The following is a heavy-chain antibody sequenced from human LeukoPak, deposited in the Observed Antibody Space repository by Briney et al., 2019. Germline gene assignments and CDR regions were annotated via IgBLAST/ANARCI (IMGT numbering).Heavy chain of an antibody. Sequence: PGGSLRLSCAASGFTVSSNYMSWVRQAPGKGLEWVSVIYSGGSTYYADSVKGRFTISRDNSKNTLYLQMNSLRAEDTAVYYCARAPSDGSGSLRYDYWGQGTLVTVSS. D-gene: IGHD3-10*01. CDR2: IYSGGST. CDR1: GFTVSSNY. CDR3: ARAPSDGSGSLRYDY. J-gene: IGHJ4*02. V-gene: IGHV3-53*01.